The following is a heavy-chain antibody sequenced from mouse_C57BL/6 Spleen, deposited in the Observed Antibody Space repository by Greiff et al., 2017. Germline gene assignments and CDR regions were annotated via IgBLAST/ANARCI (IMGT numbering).Heavy chain of an antibody. J-gene: IGHJ4*01. CDR2: IYPRSGNT. Sequence: VQLQESGAELVTPGASVKLSCTASGYTFTSSGMSWVKQSPGQGLEWIGEIYPRSGNTYYTEKFKGKSTLTADTSSSTAYMQLSSLTSEASAVYFSASRGTSIDYWGQGTSVTVSS. CDR1: GYTFTSSG. D-gene: IGHD3-1*01. CDR3: ASRGTSIDY. V-gene: IGHV1-81*01.